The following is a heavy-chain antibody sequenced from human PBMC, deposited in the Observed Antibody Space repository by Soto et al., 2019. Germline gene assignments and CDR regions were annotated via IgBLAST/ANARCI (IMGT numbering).Heavy chain of an antibody. J-gene: IGHJ3*02. CDR2: ISKSGIDI. CDR1: GFSFSTYE. Sequence: GGSLRLSCAASGFSFSTYEMNWVRQAPGKGLEWVSYISKSGIDIYYADSVKGRFTISRDNANNSLYLQMNSLRAEDTAVYYCAPRKYGSFNIGAFDIWGQGTMVTVSS. D-gene: IGHD1-26*01. CDR3: APRKYGSFNIGAFDI. V-gene: IGHV3-48*03.